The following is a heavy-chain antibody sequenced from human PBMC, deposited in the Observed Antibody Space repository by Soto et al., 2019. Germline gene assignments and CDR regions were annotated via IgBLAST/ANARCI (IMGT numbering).Heavy chain of an antibody. Sequence: GASVKVSCKASGYTFTSYGISWVRQAPGQGLEWMGWISAYNGNTNYAQKFQGRVTMTTDTSTSTAYMELRSLRSDDTAVYYCAGGLFGEFVYYFDYWGQGTLVTVSS. CDR1: GYTFTSYG. D-gene: IGHD3-10*02. CDR3: AGGLFGEFVYYFDY. V-gene: IGHV1-18*01. CDR2: ISAYNGNT. J-gene: IGHJ4*02.